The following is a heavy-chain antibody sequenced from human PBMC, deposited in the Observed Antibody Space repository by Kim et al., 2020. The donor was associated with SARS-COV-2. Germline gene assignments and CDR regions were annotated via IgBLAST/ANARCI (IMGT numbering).Heavy chain of an antibody. CDR2: VNPVNNNT. CDR1: GYTFTDYG. J-gene: IGHJ6*02. CDR3: TRDELRAGYGFDV. V-gene: IGHV1-3*01. D-gene: IGHD1-7*01. Sequence: ASVKVSCKASGYTFTDYGLHWVRQAPGQRLEWMGWVNPVNNNTKYSQKFQGRVTMTWDTSASTGFMELIGLKSEDTALYFCTRDELRAGYGFDVWGQGTTVTVSS.